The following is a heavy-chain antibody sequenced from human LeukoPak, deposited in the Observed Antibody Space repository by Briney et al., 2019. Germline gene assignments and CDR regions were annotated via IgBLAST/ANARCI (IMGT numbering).Heavy chain of an antibody. V-gene: IGHV1-2*06. J-gene: IGHJ4*02. CDR1: GYTFTSYG. CDR2: INPNSGGT. Sequence: GASAKVSCKASGYTFTSYGISWVRQAPGQGLEWMGRINPNSGGTNYAQKFQGRVTMTRDTSISTAYMELSRLRSDDTAVYYCARDTRNYFDYWGQGTLVTVSS. CDR3: ARDTRNYFDY.